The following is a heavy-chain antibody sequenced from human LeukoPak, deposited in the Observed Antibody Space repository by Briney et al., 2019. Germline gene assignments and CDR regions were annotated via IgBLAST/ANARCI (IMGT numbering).Heavy chain of an antibody. CDR1: GSTFTSYG. D-gene: IGHD7-27*01. CDR3: ARVPWATYWYFDL. CDR2: ISAYNGNT. V-gene: IGHV1-18*01. Sequence: GASVTVSCKASGSTFTSYGVSWVRQSPGHAREWMGWISAYNGNTSSEQKLQRRVTMTADTSTSTAYMELRSLRPDDTAVYYCARVPWATYWYFDLWGGGTLVTVSS. J-gene: IGHJ2*01.